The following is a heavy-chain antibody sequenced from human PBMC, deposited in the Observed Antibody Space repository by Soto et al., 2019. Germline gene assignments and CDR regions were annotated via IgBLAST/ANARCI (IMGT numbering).Heavy chain of an antibody. CDR3: ATRSTGYSSGWYDRNYFDY. Sequence: EVQLLESGGGLVQPGGSLRLSCAASGFTFSSYAMSWVRQAPGKGLEWVSAISGSGGSTYYADSVKGRFTISRDNSKNTLYLQMNSLRAEDTAVYYCATRSTGYSSGWYDRNYFDYWGQGTLVTVSS. J-gene: IGHJ4*02. V-gene: IGHV3-23*01. CDR2: ISGSGGST. CDR1: GFTFSSYA. D-gene: IGHD6-19*01.